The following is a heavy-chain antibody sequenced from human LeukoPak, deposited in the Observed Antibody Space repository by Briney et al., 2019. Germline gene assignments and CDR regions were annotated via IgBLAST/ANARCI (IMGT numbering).Heavy chain of an antibody. D-gene: IGHD1-26*01. V-gene: IGHV4-39*01. Sequence: PSETLSLTXTVSGGSISSSGYYWGWIRQPPGEGLEWIASIYYSGSTYYNPSLKSRVTISVDTSKNQLSLKLSSLTAADTAVYYCARHEYSGSYYGLSWFDPWGQGTLVTVSS. CDR2: IYYSGST. CDR1: GGSISSSGYY. CDR3: ARHEYSGSYYGLSWFDP. J-gene: IGHJ5*02.